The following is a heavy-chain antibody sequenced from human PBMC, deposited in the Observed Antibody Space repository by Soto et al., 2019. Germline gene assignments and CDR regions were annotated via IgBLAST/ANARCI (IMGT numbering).Heavy chain of an antibody. D-gene: IGHD6-19*01. J-gene: IGHJ3*02. V-gene: IGHV3-7*03. CDR1: GFSFSSYW. CDR3: ARLQWPSKGAFDI. CDR2: IRQDGSQI. Sequence: GGSLRLSCAASGFSFSSYWMSWVRQAPGKGLEWVANIRQDGSQIYYLGSVKGRFTISRDNAKNSLYLQMNSLRAEDTAVYYCARLQWPSKGAFDIWGQGXMVTV.